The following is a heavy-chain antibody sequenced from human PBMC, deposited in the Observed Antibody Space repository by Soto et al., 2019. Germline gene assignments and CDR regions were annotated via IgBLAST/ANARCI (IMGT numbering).Heavy chain of an antibody. Sequence: QVQLQESGPGLVKPSQTLSLTCTVSGGSISSGGYYWSWIRQHPGKGLEWIGYIYYSGSTYYNPSLKSRVTRSVDTSKNQFSLKLSSVTAADTAVYYCARGGPNYYGSGISRVWGQGTTVTVSS. V-gene: IGHV4-31*03. CDR1: GGSISSGGYY. J-gene: IGHJ6*02. D-gene: IGHD3-10*01. CDR2: IYYSGST. CDR3: ARGGPNYYGSGISRV.